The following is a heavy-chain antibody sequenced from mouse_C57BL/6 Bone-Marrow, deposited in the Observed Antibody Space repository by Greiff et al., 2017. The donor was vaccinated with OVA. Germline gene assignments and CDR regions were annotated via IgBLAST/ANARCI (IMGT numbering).Heavy chain of an antibody. J-gene: IGHJ2*01. CDR2: ISSGGSYT. CDR1: GFTFSSYG. D-gene: IGHD1-1*01. CDR3: ARQPLYGSSFDY. Sequence: EVKVVESGGDLVKPGGSLKLSCAASGFTFSSYGMSWVRQTPDKRLEWVATISSGGSYTYSPDSVKGRFTISRDNAKNTLYLQMSSLKSEDTAMYYCARQPLYGSSFDYWGQGTTLTVAS. V-gene: IGHV5-6*01.